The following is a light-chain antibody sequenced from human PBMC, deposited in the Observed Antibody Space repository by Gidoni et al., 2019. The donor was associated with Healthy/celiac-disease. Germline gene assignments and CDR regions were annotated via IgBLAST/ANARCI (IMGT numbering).Light chain of an antibody. V-gene: IGKV4-1*01. CDR1: QSVLYSSNNKNY. Sequence: DIVMTQSPVPLAVSLGERATINCKSSQSVLYSSNNKNYLAWYQQKPGQPPKLLIYWASTRESGVPDRFSGSGSGTDFTLTISSLQAEDVAVYYCQQYYSTPHSFGQGTKLEIK. CDR2: WAS. J-gene: IGKJ2*03. CDR3: QQYYSTPHS.